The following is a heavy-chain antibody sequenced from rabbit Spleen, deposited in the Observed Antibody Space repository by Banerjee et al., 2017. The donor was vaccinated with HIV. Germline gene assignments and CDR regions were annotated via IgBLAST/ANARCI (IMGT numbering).Heavy chain of an antibody. J-gene: IGHJ4*01. D-gene: IGHD1-1*01. V-gene: IGHV1S7*01. CDR3: VREVYHILNL. Sequence: QLVESGGGLVQPGGSLKLSCKASGFTLSSYYMNWVRQAPGKGLEWIGYIDPVFGITYYANWVNGRFSISRENAQNTVFLQMTSLTAADTAAYFCVREVYHILNLWGQGTLVTVS. CDR1: GFTLSSYY. CDR2: IDPVFGIT.